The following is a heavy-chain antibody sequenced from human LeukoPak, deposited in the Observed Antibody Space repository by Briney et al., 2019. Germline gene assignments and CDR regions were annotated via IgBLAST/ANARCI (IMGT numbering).Heavy chain of an antibody. CDR2: ISTDGSST. J-gene: IGHJ4*02. Sequence: GGSLRLSCAASGFTLSDYWMHWVRQAPGKGLVWVSRISTDGSSTTNADSVKGRFTISRDNAKNMVYLQMNSLRVEDTAVYYCARGCGTSGCDFWGQGTLVTVSS. V-gene: IGHV3-74*01. CDR1: GFTLSDYW. D-gene: IGHD5-12*01. CDR3: ARGCGTSGCDF.